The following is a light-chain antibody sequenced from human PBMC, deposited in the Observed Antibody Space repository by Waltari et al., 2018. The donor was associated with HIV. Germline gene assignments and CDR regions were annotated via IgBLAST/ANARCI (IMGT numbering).Light chain of an antibody. CDR2: DDS. J-gene: IGLJ3*02. CDR1: NIGSHS. CDR3: QVWDSSSDPLV. Sequence: SSVLTQPPSVSAGPGQTARLTCGGNNIGSHSVHWYQQTPGPAPVLVVYDDSDRPSGIPERFSGSNSGNTATLTISRVEAGDEADYYCQVWDSSSDPLVFGGGTKLTVL. V-gene: IGLV3-21*02.